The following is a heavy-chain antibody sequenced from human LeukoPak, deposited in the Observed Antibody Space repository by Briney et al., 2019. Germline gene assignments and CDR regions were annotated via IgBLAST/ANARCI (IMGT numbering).Heavy chain of an antibody. D-gene: IGHD2-21*02. Sequence: GGSLRLSCAASGFTFSSYWMNWVRQAPGKGLEWVANIKQDGSEKYYVDSVKGRFTISRDNARNSLFLQMSNLRAEGTAVYYCTRGDGYWGQGTLVTVSS. CDR1: GFTFSSYW. CDR3: TRGDGY. V-gene: IGHV3-7*01. CDR2: IKQDGSEK. J-gene: IGHJ4*02.